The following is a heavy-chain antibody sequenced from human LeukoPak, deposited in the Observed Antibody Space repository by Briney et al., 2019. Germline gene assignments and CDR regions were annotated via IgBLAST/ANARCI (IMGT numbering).Heavy chain of an antibody. V-gene: IGHV1-8*01. CDR1: GYTFTTYD. CDR3: ARGPPEHPQGY. Sequence: GASVEVSCKASGYTFTTYDINWVRQATGQGLEWMGWMNPNSGNTDYAQKFQGRVTMTRNTSITTAYMELNNLRSEDTAVYYCARGPPEHPQGYWGQGTLVTVSS. D-gene: IGHD1-14*01. J-gene: IGHJ4*02. CDR2: MNPNSGNT.